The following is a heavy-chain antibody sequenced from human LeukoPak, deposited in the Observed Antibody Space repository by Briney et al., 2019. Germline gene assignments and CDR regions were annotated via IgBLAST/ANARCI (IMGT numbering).Heavy chain of an antibody. V-gene: IGHV4-39*01. Sequence: SETLSLTCTVSGGSISSSSYYWGWIRQPPGKGLEWIGSIYYSGSTYYNPSLKSRVTISVDTSKNQFSLKLTSVNAADTAVYYCARQSQRWLPDYWGQGTLVTVSS. CDR2: IYYSGST. J-gene: IGHJ4*02. CDR1: GGSISSSSYY. CDR3: ARQSQRWLPDY. D-gene: IGHD5-24*01.